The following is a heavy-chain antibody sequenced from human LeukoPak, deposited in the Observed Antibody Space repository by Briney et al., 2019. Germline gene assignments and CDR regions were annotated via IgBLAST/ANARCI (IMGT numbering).Heavy chain of an antibody. D-gene: IGHD6-19*01. CDR1: GFTFSTNA. V-gene: IGHV3-23*01. CDR2: ISDSGNT. CDR3: AKGNGSSGWFD. Sequence: GGSLRLSCAASGFTFSTNAMSWARQAPGRGLEWVSAISDSGNTYYADSVKGRFTISRDNSKNTLYLQMNSLRAEDTAVYYCAKGNGSSGWFDWGQGTLVTVSS. J-gene: IGHJ4*02.